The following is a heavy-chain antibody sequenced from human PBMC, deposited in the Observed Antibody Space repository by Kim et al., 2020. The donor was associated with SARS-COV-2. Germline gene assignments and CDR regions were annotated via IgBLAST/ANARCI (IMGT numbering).Heavy chain of an antibody. V-gene: IGHV3-11*01. CDR3: ASYGSGSYYGMDV. Sequence: YADSVKGRFTIPRDNAKNSLYLQMNSLRAEDTAVYYCASYGSGSYYGMDVWGQGTTVTVSS. D-gene: IGHD3-10*01. J-gene: IGHJ6*02.